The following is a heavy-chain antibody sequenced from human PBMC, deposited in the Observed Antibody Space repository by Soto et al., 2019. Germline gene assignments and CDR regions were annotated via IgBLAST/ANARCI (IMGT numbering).Heavy chain of an antibody. Sequence: SETLSLTCTVSGGSISSYYWSWIRQPPGKGLEWIGYIYYSGSTNYNPSLKSRVTISVDTSKNQFSLNLSSVTAADTAVYYCARDINWSFDYWGQGTLVTVSS. CDR1: GGSISSYY. D-gene: IGHD1-1*01. CDR2: IYYSGST. J-gene: IGHJ4*02. CDR3: ARDINWSFDY. V-gene: IGHV4-59*01.